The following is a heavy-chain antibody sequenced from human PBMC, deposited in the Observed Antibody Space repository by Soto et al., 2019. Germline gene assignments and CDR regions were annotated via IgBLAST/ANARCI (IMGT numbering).Heavy chain of an antibody. CDR1: GFTFTSSA. J-gene: IGHJ4*02. D-gene: IGHD3-22*01. CDR2: IVVGSGNT. Sequence: SVKVSCKASGFTFTSSAVQWVRQARGQRLEWIGWIVVGSGNTNYAQKFQERVTITRDMSTSTAYMELSSLRSEDTAVYYCAADQHYYDSSGYYRLDYWGQGTLVTVSS. V-gene: IGHV1-58*01. CDR3: AADQHYYDSSGYYRLDY.